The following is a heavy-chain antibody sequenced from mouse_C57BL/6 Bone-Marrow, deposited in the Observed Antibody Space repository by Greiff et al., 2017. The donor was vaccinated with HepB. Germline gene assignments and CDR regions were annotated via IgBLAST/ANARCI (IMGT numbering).Heavy chain of an antibody. CDR2: IYPGSGNT. CDR1: GYSFTSYY. Sequence: VKLQESGPELVKPGASVKISCKASGYSFTSYYIHWVKQRPGQGLEWIGWIYPGSGNTKYNEKFKDKATLTADTSSSTAYMQLSSLTSEDSAVYYCARGDGNYGAMDYWGQGTSVTVSS. J-gene: IGHJ4*01. V-gene: IGHV1-66*01. D-gene: IGHD2-1*01. CDR3: ARGDGNYGAMDY.